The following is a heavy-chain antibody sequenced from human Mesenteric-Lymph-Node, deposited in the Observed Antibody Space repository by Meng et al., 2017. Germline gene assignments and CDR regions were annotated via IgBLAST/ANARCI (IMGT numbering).Heavy chain of an antibody. D-gene: IGHD1-7*01. Sequence: GGSLRLSCAASRFTFSSFAMHWVRQAPGKGLEWVAVISYDGSNKYYADSVKGRFTISRDNSKNTLYLQMNSLRAEDTAVYYCARFRDNWNYRVLDYWGQGTLVTVSS. CDR2: ISYDGSNK. J-gene: IGHJ4*02. CDR3: ARFRDNWNYRVLDY. V-gene: IGHV3-30*01. CDR1: RFTFSSFA.